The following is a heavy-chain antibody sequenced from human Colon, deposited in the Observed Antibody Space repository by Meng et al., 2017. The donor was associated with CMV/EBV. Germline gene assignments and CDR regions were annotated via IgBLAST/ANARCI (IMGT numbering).Heavy chain of an antibody. CDR2: ISHTGQAL. CDR1: GFTFSSYA. J-gene: IGHJ4*02. D-gene: IGHD6-6*01. Sequence: GGSLRLSCVASGFTFSSYAMSWVRQAPGKGLEWLSYISHTGQALYYADSVKGRFTMSRDNARKSLYLQMNSLRAEDTAIYYCAREGRKAADIWGQETLVTVSS. CDR3: AREGRKAADI. V-gene: IGHV3-48*03.